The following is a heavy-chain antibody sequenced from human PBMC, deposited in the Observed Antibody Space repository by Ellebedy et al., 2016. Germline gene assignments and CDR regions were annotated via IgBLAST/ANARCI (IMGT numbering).Heavy chain of an antibody. V-gene: IGHV3-33*01. CDR3: ARGPGVSYGMDV. Sequence: GESLKISXAASGFTFNTYAIHWVRQAPGKGLEWVAVIWHDGSNKHYADSGKGRFTISRDNSKNTLYLQMNSLRAEDTAVYYCARGPGVSYGMDVWGQGTTVTVSS. D-gene: IGHD6-13*01. CDR1: GFTFNTYA. J-gene: IGHJ6*02. CDR2: IWHDGSNK.